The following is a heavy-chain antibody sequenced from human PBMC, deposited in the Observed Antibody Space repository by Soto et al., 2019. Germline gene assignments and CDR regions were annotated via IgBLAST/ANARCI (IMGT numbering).Heavy chain of an antibody. Sequence: PSETLSLTWTVSAGCISSYYWRWIRPPPGKGLAGIGHIKHSGSTNYNPSLKSRVTISVDTSKNQFSLKLSSVTAADTAVYYCARAAPRYCSGGSCYSGSDYWGQGTLVTVSS. CDR3: ARAAPRYCSGGSCYSGSDY. CDR2: IKHSGST. D-gene: IGHD2-15*01. CDR1: AGCISSYY. V-gene: IGHV4-34*01. J-gene: IGHJ4*02.